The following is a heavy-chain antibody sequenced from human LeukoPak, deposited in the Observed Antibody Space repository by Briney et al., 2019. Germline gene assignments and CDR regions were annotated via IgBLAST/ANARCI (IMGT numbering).Heavy chain of an antibody. V-gene: IGHV3-7*05. CDR3: ARDFPTGEHH. CDR1: GFTFSSYW. CDR2: IKQDGSEK. Sequence: PGGSLRLSCAASGFTFSSYWMSWVRQAPGKGLEWVANIKQDGSEKRYVDSAKGRFTISRDNAKNSLFLQMNSLRVEDTAVYYCARDFPTGEHHWGQGTLVTVSS. J-gene: IGHJ5*02. D-gene: IGHD7-27*01.